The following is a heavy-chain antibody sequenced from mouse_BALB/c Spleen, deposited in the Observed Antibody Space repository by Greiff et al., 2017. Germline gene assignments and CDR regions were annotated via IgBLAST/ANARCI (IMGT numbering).Heavy chain of an antibody. D-gene: IGHD1-1*01. Sequence: EVKLVESGGGLVQPGGSRKLSCAASGFTFSSFGMHWVRQAPEKGLEWVAYISSGSSTIYYADTVKGRFTISRDNPKNTLFLQMTSLRSEDTAMYYCATVPFPTVVRAMDYWGQGTSVTVSS. CDR3: ATVPFPTVVRAMDY. V-gene: IGHV5-17*02. CDR1: GFTFSSFG. CDR2: ISSGSSTI. J-gene: IGHJ4*01.